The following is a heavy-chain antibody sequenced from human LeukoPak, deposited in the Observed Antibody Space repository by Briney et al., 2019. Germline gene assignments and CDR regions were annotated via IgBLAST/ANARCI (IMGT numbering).Heavy chain of an antibody. Sequence: RTSETLSLTCTVSGGSISSSSYYWGWIRQPPGKGLEWIGSIYYSGSTYYNPSLKSRVTISVDTSKNQFSLKLSSVTAADTAVYYCAREYSSGWYRGWFDPWGQGTLVTVSS. D-gene: IGHD6-19*01. CDR2: IYYSGST. J-gene: IGHJ5*02. CDR1: GGSISSSSYY. CDR3: AREYSSGWYRGWFDP. V-gene: IGHV4-39*02.